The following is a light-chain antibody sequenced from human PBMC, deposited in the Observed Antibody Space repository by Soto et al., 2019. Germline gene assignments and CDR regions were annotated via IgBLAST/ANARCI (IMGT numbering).Light chain of an antibody. CDR3: HKYGSSPLT. Sequence: EIVLTQSPGTLSLSPGEGATLSCRACQSVSSSLLAWFQQKPGQAPRLLIHDVSSRATGIPDRFSGSGSGTDFTLSISRLEPEDFAVYYCHKYGSSPLTFGQGTKLEIK. V-gene: IGKV3-20*01. CDR2: DVS. CDR1: QSVSSSL. J-gene: IGKJ2*01.